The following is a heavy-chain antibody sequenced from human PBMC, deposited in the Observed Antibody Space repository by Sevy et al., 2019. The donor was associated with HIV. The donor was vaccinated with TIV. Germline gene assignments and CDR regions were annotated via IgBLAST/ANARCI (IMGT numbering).Heavy chain of an antibody. Sequence: GESLKISCTASGYSFTTYWIAWVRQMPGKGLEWMGIINPSDSDARYSQSFQGQVTISVDESISAAYLQWTSLKASDTAMYHCTRVQRGISGSTAAFDIWGQGTMVTVSS. D-gene: IGHD1-20*01. CDR3: TRVQRGISGSTAAFDI. CDR2: INPSDSDA. J-gene: IGHJ3*02. CDR1: GYSFTTYW. V-gene: IGHV5-51*01.